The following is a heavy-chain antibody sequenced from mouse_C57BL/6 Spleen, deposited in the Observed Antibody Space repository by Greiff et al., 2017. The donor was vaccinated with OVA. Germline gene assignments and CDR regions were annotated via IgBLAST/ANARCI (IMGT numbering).Heavy chain of an antibody. CDR1: GYTFTDYY. V-gene: IGHV1-26*01. CDR2: INTKNGGT. CDR3: ASNYYGSSYPDY. J-gene: IGHJ2*01. D-gene: IGHD1-1*01. Sequence: EVQLQQSGPELVKPGASVKISCKASGYTFTDYYMNWVKQSHGKSLEWIGDINTKNGGTRYKQKFKGKATLNVDKYSSTAYMELRSLTSEDSAVCYCASNYYGSSYPDYWGQGTTLTVSS.